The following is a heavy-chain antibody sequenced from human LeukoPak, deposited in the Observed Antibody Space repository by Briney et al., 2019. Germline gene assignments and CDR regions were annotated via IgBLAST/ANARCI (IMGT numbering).Heavy chain of an antibody. CDR1: GFTFSDYY. CDR3: ARGTRRITMVRGVISYYYYMDV. CDR2: ISSSGSTI. V-gene: IGHV3-11*01. J-gene: IGHJ6*03. D-gene: IGHD3-10*01. Sequence: PGGSLRLSCAASGFTFSDYYMSWIRQAPGKGLEWVSYISSSGSTIYYADSVKGRFTISRDNAKNSLYLQMNSLRAEDTAVYYCARGTRRITMVRGVISYYYYMDVWGKGTTVTISS.